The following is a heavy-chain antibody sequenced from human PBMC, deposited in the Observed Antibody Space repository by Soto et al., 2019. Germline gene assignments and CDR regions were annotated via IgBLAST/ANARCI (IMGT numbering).Heavy chain of an antibody. Sequence: GESLKISCQGSGYSFTSYWIGWVRQMPGKGLEWMGIIYPGDSDTRYSPSFQGQVTISADKSISTAYLQWSSLKASDTAMYYCARIIAARRGYYYYGMDVWGQGTTVTVSS. J-gene: IGHJ6*02. V-gene: IGHV5-51*01. D-gene: IGHD6-6*01. CDR3: ARIIAARRGYYYYGMDV. CDR2: IYPGDSDT. CDR1: GYSFTSYW.